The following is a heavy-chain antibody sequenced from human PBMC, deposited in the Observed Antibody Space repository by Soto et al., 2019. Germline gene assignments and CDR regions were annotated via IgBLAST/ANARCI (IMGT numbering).Heavy chain of an antibody. CDR3: ARTPRSSAYDY. J-gene: IGHJ4*02. Sequence: PSATLSLTCTVSCGSIICSTCFWGWIRQPPGKGLEWIGTVHYNGDTYFSPSLNSRVTISIDASTNQFSLKLSSVTAADTAMYFCARTPRSSAYDYWSQGTLVTVSS. CDR2: VHYNGDT. V-gene: IGHV4-39*01. D-gene: IGHD6-6*01. CDR1: CGSIICSTCF.